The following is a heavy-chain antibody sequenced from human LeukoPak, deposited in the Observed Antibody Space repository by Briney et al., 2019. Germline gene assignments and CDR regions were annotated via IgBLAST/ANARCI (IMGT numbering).Heavy chain of an antibody. CDR2: ISWNSGSI. V-gene: IGHV3-9*01. CDR1: GFTFDDYA. D-gene: IGHD1-26*01. Sequence: GGSLRLSCAASGFTFDDYAMHWVRQAPGKGLEWVSGISWNSGSIGYADSVKGRFTISRVNAKNSLYLQMNSLRAEDTALYYCAKGGSYCVFFYFDYWGQGTLVTVSS. CDR3: AKGGSYCVFFYFDY. J-gene: IGHJ4*02.